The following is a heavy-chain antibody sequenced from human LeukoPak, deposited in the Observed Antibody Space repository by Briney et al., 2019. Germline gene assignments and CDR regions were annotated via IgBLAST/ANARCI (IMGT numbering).Heavy chain of an antibody. Sequence: ASVKVSCKASGYTFTGYYMHWVRQAPGQGLEWMGWINPNSGGTNYAQKFQGRVTMTRDTSISTAYMELSRLRSDDTAVYYCARDLFRKAAVGGYWGQGTLVTVSS. CDR1: GYTFTGYY. V-gene: IGHV1-2*02. J-gene: IGHJ4*02. CDR3: ARDLFRKAAVGGY. D-gene: IGHD6-13*01. CDR2: INPNSGGT.